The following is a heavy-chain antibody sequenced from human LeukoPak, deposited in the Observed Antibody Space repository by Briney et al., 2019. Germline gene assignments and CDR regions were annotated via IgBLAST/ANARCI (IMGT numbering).Heavy chain of an antibody. CDR3: ARGPSITMIIVVMYFDY. V-gene: IGHV1-69*05. CDR2: IIPIFGTA. CDR1: GGTFSSYA. D-gene: IGHD3-22*01. Sequence: SVKVSCKASGGTFSSYAISWVRQAPGQGLEWMGGIIPIFGTANYAQKFQGRVTITTDESTSTAYMELSSLRSEDTAVYYCARGPSITMIIVVMYFDYWGQGTLVTVSS. J-gene: IGHJ4*02.